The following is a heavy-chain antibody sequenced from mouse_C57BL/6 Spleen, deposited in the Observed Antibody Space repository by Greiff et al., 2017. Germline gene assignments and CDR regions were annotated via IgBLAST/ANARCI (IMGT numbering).Heavy chain of an antibody. V-gene: IGHV1-26*01. CDR3: AEGRLHFAY. D-gene: IGHD2-2*01. CDR2: INPNNGGT. CDR1: GYTFTDYY. J-gene: IGHJ3*01. Sequence: EVQLQQSGPELVKPGASVKISCKASGYTFTDYYMNWVKQSHGKSLEWIGDINPNNGGTSYNQKFKGKATLTVDKSSSTAYMELRSLTSEDSAVYYCAEGRLHFAYWGQGTLVTVSA.